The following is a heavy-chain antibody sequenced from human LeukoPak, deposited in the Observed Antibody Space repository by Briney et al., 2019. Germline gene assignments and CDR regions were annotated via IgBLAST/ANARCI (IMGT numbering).Heavy chain of an antibody. V-gene: IGHV3-30*02. CDR2: IRYDGNNK. D-gene: IGHD3-10*01. CDR1: GFTFSSYG. J-gene: IGHJ4*02. CDR3: AKDMRWFGELLSDTAFDY. Sequence: GGSLRLSCAASGFTFSSYGMHWVRQAPGKGLEWVAFIRYDGNNKYCADSVKGRFTISRDNSKNTLYLQMNSLRAEDMALYYCAKDMRWFGELLSDTAFDYWGQGTLVTVSS.